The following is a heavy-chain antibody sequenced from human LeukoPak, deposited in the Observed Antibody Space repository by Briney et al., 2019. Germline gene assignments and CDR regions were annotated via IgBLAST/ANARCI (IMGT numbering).Heavy chain of an antibody. CDR1: GYTFTSYN. J-gene: IGHJ6*03. CDR3: ARFLATWDYYYMDV. V-gene: IGHV1-8*03. D-gene: IGHD3-3*01. CDR2: MNPNSGNT. Sequence: ASVKVSCKASGYTFTSYNINWVRQATGQGLEWMGWMNPNSGNTGYAQKFQGRVTITRNTSISTAYMELSSLRSEDTAVYYCARFLATWDYYYMDVWGNGTTVTVSS.